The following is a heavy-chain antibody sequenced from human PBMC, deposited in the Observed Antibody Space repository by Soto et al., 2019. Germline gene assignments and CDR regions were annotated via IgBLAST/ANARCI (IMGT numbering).Heavy chain of an antibody. CDR1: GGSFSGYY. J-gene: IGHJ5*02. CDR2: INHSGST. CDR3: ARRPPRGYCSSTSCYSWFDP. V-gene: IGHV4-34*01. Sequence: QVQLQQWGAGLLKPSETLSLTCAVYGGSFSGYYWSWIRQSPGKGLEWIGEINHSGSTNYNPSLKSRVTISVDTSKNQFSLKLSSVTAADTAVYYCARRPPRGYCSSTSCYSWFDPWGQGTLVTVSS. D-gene: IGHD2-2*01.